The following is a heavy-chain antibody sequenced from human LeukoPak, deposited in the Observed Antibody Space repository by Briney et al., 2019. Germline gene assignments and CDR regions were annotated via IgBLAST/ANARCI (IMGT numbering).Heavy chain of an antibody. CDR2: INAGNGNT. CDR1: GYTLTSYA. Sequence: ASVKVSCKASGYTLTSYAMHWVRQAPGQRLEWMGWINAGNGNTKYSQEFQGRVTITRDTSASTAYMELSSLRSEDMAVYYCARAYDYPFQFDYWGQGTLVTVSS. J-gene: IGHJ4*02. D-gene: IGHD3-16*01. V-gene: IGHV1-3*03. CDR3: ARAYDYPFQFDY.